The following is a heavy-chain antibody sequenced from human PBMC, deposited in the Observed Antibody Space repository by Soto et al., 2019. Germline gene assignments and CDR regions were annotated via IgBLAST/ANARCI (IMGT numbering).Heavy chain of an antibody. CDR3: AKDLPEYISSSRGRDYFYYGMDV. D-gene: IGHD6-6*01. V-gene: IGHV3-23*01. CDR1: GFTFNSYA. J-gene: IGHJ6*02. Sequence: PAGSLRLSCAASGFTFNSYAMTWVRQAPGEGLQWVSAISGSGGSTYYAVSVKGRFTISRDNSKNTLYLQMNSLRAEDTAVYYCAKDLPEYISSSRGRDYFYYGMDVSAQGTTVTVPS. CDR2: ISGSGGST.